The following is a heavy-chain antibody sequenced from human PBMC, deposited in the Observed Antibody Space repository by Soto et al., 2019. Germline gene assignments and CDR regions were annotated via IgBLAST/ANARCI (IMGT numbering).Heavy chain of an antibody. CDR3: AHPRGYGVFDAYDI. V-gene: IGHV3-30-3*01. CDR2: ISYDGSNK. CDR1: GFTFSSYA. D-gene: IGHD4-17*01. J-gene: IGHJ3*02. Sequence: QVQLVESGGGVVQPGRSLRLSCAASGFTFSSYAMHWVRQAPGKGLEWVAVISYDGSNKYYADSVKGRFTISRDNSKNTLYLQMNSLRVDDTAVYYCAHPRGYGVFDAYDIWGQGTMVTVSS.